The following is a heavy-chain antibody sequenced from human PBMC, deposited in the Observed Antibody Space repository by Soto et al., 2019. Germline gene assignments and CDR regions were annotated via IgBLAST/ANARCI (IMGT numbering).Heavy chain of an antibody. J-gene: IGHJ3*01. CDR3: ATTRTYFYDSSGYPLAFDV. D-gene: IGHD3-22*01. CDR1: GFNVSSNS. V-gene: IGHV3-53*04. Sequence: GGSLRLSCAASGFNVSSNSMTWVRQAPGKGLEWVSIIYIGGSTYSADSVKGRFTISRHNSKNTLYLQMNTLRAEDTAVYYCATTRTYFYDSSGYPLAFDVWGQGTMVTVSS. CDR2: IYIGGST.